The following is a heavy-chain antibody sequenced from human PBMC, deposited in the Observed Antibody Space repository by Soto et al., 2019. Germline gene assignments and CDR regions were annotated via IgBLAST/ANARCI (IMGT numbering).Heavy chain of an antibody. CDR3: SKTRGGELVPLATVEWFDP. CDR1: GFIFENFG. D-gene: IGHD2-21*01. J-gene: IGHJ5*02. CDR2: ISGSGFKK. V-gene: IGHV3-23*01. Sequence: PGGSLRLSCAPSGFIFENFGMSWVRQAPGKGLEWISSISGSGFKKYYADSVKGRFTISRDNSKSTVYLELNNLSAEDTAVYHCSKTRGGELVPLATVEWFDPCAQGSVVTV.